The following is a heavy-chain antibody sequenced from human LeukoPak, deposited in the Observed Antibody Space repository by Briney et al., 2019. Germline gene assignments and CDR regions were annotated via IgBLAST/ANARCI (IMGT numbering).Heavy chain of an antibody. Sequence: PSGTLSLTCTVSGDSINSLDLWSWVRQPPGKGLEWIGEMYLSGTTHSNPSVKSRVTISIDKSKNQFFLNLSCVTAADTAVYYCAGLVGRYSSDLYYYYFDYWGQGTLVTVSS. CDR3: AGLVGRYSSDLYYYYFDY. J-gene: IGHJ4*02. CDR1: GDSINSLDL. V-gene: IGHV4-4*02. D-gene: IGHD1-26*01. CDR2: MYLSGTT.